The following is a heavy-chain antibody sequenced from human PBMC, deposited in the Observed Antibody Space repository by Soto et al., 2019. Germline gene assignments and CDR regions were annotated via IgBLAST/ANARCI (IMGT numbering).Heavy chain of an antibody. D-gene: IGHD3-16*02. CDR1: GFTFSYYY. Sequence: QVQLLESGGGLVKPGGSLRLSCAASGFTFSYYYMSWVRQAPGKGLEWVSYISSSGTTIYYAESVKGRFTISRDNAKDSLYLQMNSLRAEDTAVYFCARGDYDYIWGSYRSFDSWGQGTLVTVSS. CDR3: ARGDYDYIWGSYRSFDS. V-gene: IGHV3-11*01. J-gene: IGHJ4*02. CDR2: ISSSGTTI.